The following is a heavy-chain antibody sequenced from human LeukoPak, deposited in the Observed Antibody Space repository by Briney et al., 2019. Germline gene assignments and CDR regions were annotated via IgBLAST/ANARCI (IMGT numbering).Heavy chain of an antibody. Sequence: GGSLRLSCAASGLTFSSYSMNWVRQAPGKGLEWVSSISSSSSYIYYADSVKGRFTISRDNAKNSLYLQMNSLRAEDTAVYYCARLLGFIVGATGDDYWGQGTLVTVSS. CDR3: ARLLGFIVGATGDDY. J-gene: IGHJ4*02. D-gene: IGHD1-26*01. CDR1: GLTFSSYS. CDR2: ISSSSSYI. V-gene: IGHV3-21*01.